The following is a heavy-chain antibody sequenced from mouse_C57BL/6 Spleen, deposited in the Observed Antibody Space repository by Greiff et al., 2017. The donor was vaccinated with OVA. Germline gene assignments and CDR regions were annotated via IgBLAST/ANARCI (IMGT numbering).Heavy chain of an antibody. V-gene: IGHV8-8*01. J-gene: IGHJ4*01. D-gene: IGHD3-2*02. CDR1: GFSLSTFGMG. CDR2: IWWDDDK. CDR3: ARIERGIARDSSGDGYYAMDY. Sequence: QVTLKESGPGILQPSQTLSLTCSFSGFSLSTFGMGVGWIRQPSGKGLEWLAHIWWDDDKYYNPALKSRLTISKDTSKNQVFLKIANVDTADTATYFCARIERGIARDSSGDGYYAMDYWGQGTSVTVSS.